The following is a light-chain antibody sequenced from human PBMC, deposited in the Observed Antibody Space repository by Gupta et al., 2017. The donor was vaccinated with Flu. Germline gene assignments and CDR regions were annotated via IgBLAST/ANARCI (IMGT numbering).Light chain of an antibody. V-gene: IGKV1-5*03. CDR2: KAS. CDR1: QSSSSW. CDR3: QQYNTQGYT. J-gene: IGKJ2*01. Sequence: GDRVTITCRASQSSSSWLAWYQQKPGKAPKLLIYKASSLESGVPSRFSGSGSGTEFTLTISSLQPDDFATYYCQQYNTQGYTFGQGTKLEIK.